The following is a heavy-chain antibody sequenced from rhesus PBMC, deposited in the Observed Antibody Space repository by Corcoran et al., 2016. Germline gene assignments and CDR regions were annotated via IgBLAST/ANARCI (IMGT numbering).Heavy chain of an antibody. CDR3: ARGRNWGDYYDY. Sequence: QVQLQESGPGLVKPLEPLSLTCAVAGGSIRITYCSWIRQPPGKGLEWIGYIDGSGSSTNNNPSLKRRVTLSVDTSKNQFSLKLSSGTAADTAVYYCARGRNWGDYYDYWGQGVLVTVSS. CDR1: GGSIRITY. J-gene: IGHJ4*01. V-gene: IGHV4S11*01. D-gene: IGHD3-34*01. CDR2: IDGSGSST.